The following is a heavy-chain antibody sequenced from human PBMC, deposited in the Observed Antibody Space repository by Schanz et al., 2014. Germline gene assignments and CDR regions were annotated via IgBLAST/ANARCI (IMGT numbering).Heavy chain of an antibody. D-gene: IGHD3-10*01. CDR1: GFTFSTYA. CDR2: LTGSGGGT. CDR3: AKDQGSYGSGSYSYFDY. Sequence: EVKLLESGGHLVQPGGSLRLSCVASGFTFSTYAMSWVRQAPGKGPEWVSSLTGSGGGTYYADFVKGRFTISRDNSKSTLYLQMNSLRAEDTAVYYCAKDQGSYGSGSYSYFDYWGQGTLVAVSS. J-gene: IGHJ4*02. V-gene: IGHV3-23*01.